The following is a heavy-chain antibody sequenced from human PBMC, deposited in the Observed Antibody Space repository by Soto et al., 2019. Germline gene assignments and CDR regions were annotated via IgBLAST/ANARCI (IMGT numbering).Heavy chain of an antibody. CDR3: ARARVVHAAIGRCDAFDI. J-gene: IGHJ3*02. CDR2: ISYDGSNK. Sequence: LRLSCAASGFTFSSYAMHWVRQAPGKGLEWVAVISYDGSNKYYADSVKGRFTISRDNSKNTLYLQMNSLRAEDTAVYYCARARVVHAAIGRCDAFDIWGQGTMVTVSS. V-gene: IGHV3-30-3*01. CDR1: GFTFSSYA. D-gene: IGHD2-2*01.